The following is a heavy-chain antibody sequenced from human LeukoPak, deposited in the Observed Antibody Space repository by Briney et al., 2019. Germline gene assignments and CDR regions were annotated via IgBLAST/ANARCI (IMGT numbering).Heavy chain of an antibody. Sequence: GGSLRLSCATSGFTFSSYGMNWVRQAPGKGLEWVSYISSSGSTIYYADSVKGRFTISRDNAKNSLYLQMNSLRAEDTAVYYCAREDYVWGSYRYPVYYFDYWGQGTLVTVSS. CDR1: GFTFSSYG. CDR2: ISSSGSTI. D-gene: IGHD3-16*02. CDR3: AREDYVWGSYRYPVYYFDY. V-gene: IGHV3-48*03. J-gene: IGHJ4*02.